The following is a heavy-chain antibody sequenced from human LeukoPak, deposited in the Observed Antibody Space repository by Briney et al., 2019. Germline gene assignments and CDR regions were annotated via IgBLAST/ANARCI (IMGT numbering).Heavy chain of an antibody. CDR3: AKDGSWSCTD. Sequence: GGSMRLSCAASGFTFSSYAMHWVRQGPGKGLEWVAYIVHQGSNKYYADSVKGRFTISRDNSKRTLYLQMNNLRADDTAVYYCAKDGSWSCTDWGQGALVTVSS. CDR1: GFTFSSYA. CDR2: IVHQGSNK. V-gene: IGHV3-30*02. D-gene: IGHD2-8*02. J-gene: IGHJ4*02.